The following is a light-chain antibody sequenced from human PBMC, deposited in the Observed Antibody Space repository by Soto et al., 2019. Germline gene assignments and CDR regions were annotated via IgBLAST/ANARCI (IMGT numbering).Light chain of an antibody. CDR3: CSYAGSSSYV. Sequence: PGQSITISCTGTSSDVGSYNLVSWYQQHPGKAPKLMIYEGSKRPSGVSNRFSGSKSGNTASLTISGLQAEDEADYYCCSYAGSSSYVFGTGTKVTVL. J-gene: IGLJ1*01. V-gene: IGLV2-23*01. CDR1: SSDVGSYNL. CDR2: EGS.